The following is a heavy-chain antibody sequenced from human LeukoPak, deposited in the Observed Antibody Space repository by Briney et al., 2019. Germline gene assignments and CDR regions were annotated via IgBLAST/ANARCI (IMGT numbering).Heavy chain of an antibody. V-gene: IGHV4-39*01. CDR3: AGDCSSTSCKGRGAFDI. CDR1: GGSISSSSYY. Sequence: PSETLSLTXTVSGGSISSSSYYWGWIRQPPGKGLEWIGSVYYSGSTYYNPSLKSRVTISVDTSKNQFSLKLSSVTAADTAVYYCAGDCSSTSCKGRGAFDIWGQGTMVTVSS. D-gene: IGHD2-2*01. CDR2: VYYSGST. J-gene: IGHJ3*02.